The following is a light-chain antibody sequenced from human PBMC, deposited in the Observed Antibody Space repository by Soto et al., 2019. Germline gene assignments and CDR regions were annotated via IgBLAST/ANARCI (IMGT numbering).Light chain of an antibody. Sequence: ETVLTQSPGTLSLSPGERATLSCRASQSVSSSYLAWYQHKPGQAPRPLIYGASSRATGIPDRFSGSGSGTDFTLTIRRLEPEDFAVYYCQQYGRKPYTFGPGTKLEIK. CDR2: GAS. CDR3: QQYGRKPYT. J-gene: IGKJ2*01. V-gene: IGKV3-20*01. CDR1: QSVSSSY.